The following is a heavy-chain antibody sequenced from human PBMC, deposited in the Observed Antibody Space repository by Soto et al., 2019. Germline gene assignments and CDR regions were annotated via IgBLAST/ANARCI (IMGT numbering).Heavy chain of an antibody. D-gene: IGHD1-1*01. V-gene: IGHV3-7*03. CDR1: GFTFSSYW. Sequence: GGSLRLSCAASGFTFSSYWMSWVRQAPGKGLEWVANIKQDGSEKYYVDSVKGRFTISRDNAKNSLYLQMNSLRAEDMAVYYCARTFALQLRTDWYFDLWGRGTLVTVSS. CDR3: ARTFALQLRTDWYFDL. CDR2: IKQDGSEK. J-gene: IGHJ2*01.